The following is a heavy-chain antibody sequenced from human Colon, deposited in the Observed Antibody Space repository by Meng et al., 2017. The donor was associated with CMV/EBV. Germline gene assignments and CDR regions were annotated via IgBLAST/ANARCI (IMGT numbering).Heavy chain of an antibody. J-gene: IGHJ4*02. D-gene: IGHD6-19*01. V-gene: IGHV3-23*01. Sequence: GGSLRLSCAASGFNFHSHAMSWVRQAPGKGLEWVAASTGSGGSPRYADSVEGRFTISRDISKNILYLQMNDLRVEDTAVYYCVKAAGVFDYWGQGALVTVSS. CDR3: VKAAGVFDY. CDR1: GFNFHSHA. CDR2: STGSGGSP.